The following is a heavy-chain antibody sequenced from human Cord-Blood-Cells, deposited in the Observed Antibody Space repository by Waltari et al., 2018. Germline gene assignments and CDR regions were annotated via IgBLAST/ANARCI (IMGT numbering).Heavy chain of an antibody. D-gene: IGHD2-21*02. CDR3: ARALKTYCGGDCYPYNWFDP. V-gene: IGHV1-69*04. Sequence: QVQLVQSGAEVKKPGSSVKVSCKASGGTFSSYAISWVRQAPGQGLEWMGGIIPFLGIANYAQKFQGRVTITADESTSTAYMELSSLRSEDTAVYYCARALKTYCGGDCYPYNWFDPWGQGTLVTVSS. CDR2: IIPFLGIA. CDR1: GGTFSSYA. J-gene: IGHJ5*02.